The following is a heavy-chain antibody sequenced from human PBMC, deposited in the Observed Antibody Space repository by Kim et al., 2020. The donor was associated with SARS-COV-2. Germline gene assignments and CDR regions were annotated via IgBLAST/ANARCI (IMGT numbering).Heavy chain of an antibody. V-gene: IGHV3-15*01. CDR3: TTDWERIGRLCDGDTCYPASL. Sequence: GGSLRLSCAASGFTFSKVWLSWVRQAPGKGLEWVGRIRSKIHGGSTDYAAPVKGRFFIARDNSKDTLYLQMSGLTTEDTAVYYCTTDWERIGRLCDGDTCYPASLWSQGTLVNVSS. CDR1: GFTFSKVW. D-gene: IGHD2-15*01. CDR2: IRSKIHGGST. J-gene: IGHJ1*01.